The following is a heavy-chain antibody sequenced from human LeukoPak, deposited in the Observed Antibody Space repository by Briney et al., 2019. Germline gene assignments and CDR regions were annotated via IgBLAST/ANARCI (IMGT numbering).Heavy chain of an antibody. CDR1: GGSISSSSYY. J-gene: IGHJ4*02. V-gene: IGHV4-39*07. Sequence: SETLSLTCTVSGGSISSSSYYWGWIRQPPGKGLECIGSIYYSGSTYYNPSLKSRVTISVDTSKNQFSLKLSSVTAADTAVYYCARVRYYDSSGYSPFDYWGQGTLVTVSS. CDR2: IYYSGST. CDR3: ARVRYYDSSGYSPFDY. D-gene: IGHD3-22*01.